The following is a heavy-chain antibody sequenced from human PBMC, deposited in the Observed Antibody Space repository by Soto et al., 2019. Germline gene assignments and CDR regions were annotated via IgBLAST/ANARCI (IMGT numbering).Heavy chain of an antibody. CDR2: IKTDGSIT. CDR3: AKDLSSVPEY. V-gene: IGHV3-74*01. D-gene: IGHD1-26*01. CDR1: GFTFSSYW. J-gene: IGHJ4*02. Sequence: HPGGSLRLSCTASGFTFSSYWMYWVRQAPGKGLEWVSRIKTDGSITSYADSVKGRFTVSRDNARDTLYLQMNSLRVEDTAVYYCAKDLSSVPEYWGQGTLVTVSS.